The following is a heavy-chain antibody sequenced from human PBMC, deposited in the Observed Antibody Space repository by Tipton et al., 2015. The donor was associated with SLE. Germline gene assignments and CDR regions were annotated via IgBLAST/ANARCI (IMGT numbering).Heavy chain of an antibody. Sequence: SLRLSCAASGFNFRSYEMNWVRQAPGKGLEWVSYISSRGDTIYYADSVKGRFTISRDNVRNSLYLHLTSLRAEDTAVYYCARGGYSSSWYVYWGQGTLVTVSS. CDR1: GFNFRSYE. J-gene: IGHJ4*02. CDR3: ARGGYSSSWYVY. CDR2: ISSRGDTI. D-gene: IGHD6-13*01. V-gene: IGHV3-48*03.